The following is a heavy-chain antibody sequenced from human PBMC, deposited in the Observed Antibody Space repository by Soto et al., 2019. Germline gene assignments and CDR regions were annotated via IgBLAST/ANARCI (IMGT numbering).Heavy chain of an antibody. CDR1: GFTFSSYS. J-gene: IGHJ4*02. CDR2: ITRSSSPI. D-gene: IGHD6-19*01. CDR3: ARLYTSGWYFDH. V-gene: IGHV3-48*02. Sequence: EVQLVESGGGLVQPGGSLRLSCAASGFTFSSYSMNWVRQAPGKGLEWVSYITRSSSPIYYADSVKGRFTIPRDNGKNSLYLQMNSLRDEDTAVYYCARLYTSGWYFDHWGQGTLVTVSS.